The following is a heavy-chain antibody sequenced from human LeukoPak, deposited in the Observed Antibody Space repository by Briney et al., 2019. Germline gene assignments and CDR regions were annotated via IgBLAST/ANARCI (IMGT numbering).Heavy chain of an antibody. CDR3: ARDRGWAISYSSSWYSPRYYFDY. J-gene: IGHJ4*02. CDR1: GYTFTSYG. CDR2: ISAYNGNT. V-gene: IGHV1-18*01. D-gene: IGHD6-13*01. Sequence: ASVKVSCKASGYTFTSYGISWVRQAPGQGLEWMGWISAYNGNTNYAQKLQGRVTITRDTSASTAYMELSSLRSEDTAVYYCARDRGWAISYSSSWYSPRYYFDYWGQGTLVTVSS.